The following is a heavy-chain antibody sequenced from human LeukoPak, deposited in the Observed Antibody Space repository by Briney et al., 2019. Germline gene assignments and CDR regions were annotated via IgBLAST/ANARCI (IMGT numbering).Heavy chain of an antibody. D-gene: IGHD3-16*01. J-gene: IGHJ3*02. Sequence: SQTLSLTCAISGDSVSSNSAAWNWIRQSPSRGLEWLGRTYYTSKWYNDYAVSVKSRITINPDTSKNQFSLQLNSVTPEDTAVYYYARDGGLRSSDPQSVALAFDIWGQGTMVTVSS. V-gene: IGHV6-1*01. CDR3: ARDGGLRSSDPQSVALAFDI. CDR2: TYYTSKWYN. CDR1: GDSVSSNSAA.